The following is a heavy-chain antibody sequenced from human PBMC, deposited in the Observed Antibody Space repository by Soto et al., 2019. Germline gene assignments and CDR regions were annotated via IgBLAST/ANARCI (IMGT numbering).Heavy chain of an antibody. Sequence: SLRLSCAASGFTFSSYGMHWVRQAPGKGLEWVAVISYDGSNKYYADSVKGRFTISRDNSKNTLYLQMNSLRAEDTAVYYCAKGKEKATRSFDYWGQGTLVTVSS. V-gene: IGHV3-30*18. CDR2: ISYDGSNK. J-gene: IGHJ4*02. CDR1: GFTFSSYG. D-gene: IGHD1-26*01. CDR3: AKGKEKATRSFDY.